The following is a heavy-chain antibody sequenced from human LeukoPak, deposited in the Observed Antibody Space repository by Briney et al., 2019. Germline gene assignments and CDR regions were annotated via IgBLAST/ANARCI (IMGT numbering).Heavy chain of an antibody. Sequence: SETLSLTCTVSGGSISRNSHFWGWVRQTPGKGLERIGTIFYSGTTYYNPSLQSPVTISVDTSENQFSLKLSSVTAADTAFYYCARHLQPNRGGSGSYYNPFDYWGQGTLVTVSS. CDR1: GGSISRNSHF. J-gene: IGHJ4*02. CDR3: ARHLQPNRGGSGSYYNPFDY. CDR2: IFYSGTT. V-gene: IGHV4-39*01. D-gene: IGHD3-10*01.